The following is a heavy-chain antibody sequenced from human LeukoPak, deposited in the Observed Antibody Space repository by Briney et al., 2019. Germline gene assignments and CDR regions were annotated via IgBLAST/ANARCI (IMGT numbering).Heavy chain of an antibody. CDR3: ARSSRGHFHYYYYGMDV. V-gene: IGHV1-69*13. D-gene: IGHD6-25*01. CDR2: IIPIFGTA. CDR1: GGTFCSYA. J-gene: IGHJ6*02. Sequence: SVKVSCKASGGTFCSYAISWMRQAPGQGLEWMGGIIPIFGTANYAQKFQGRVTITADESTSTAYMELSSLRSEDTAVYYCARSSRGHFHYYYYGMDVWGQGTTVTVSS.